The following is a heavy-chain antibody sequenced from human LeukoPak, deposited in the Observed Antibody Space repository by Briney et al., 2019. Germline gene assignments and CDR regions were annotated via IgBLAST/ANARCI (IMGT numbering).Heavy chain of an antibody. J-gene: IGHJ4*02. D-gene: IGHD4-23*01. CDR2: ISYDGSNK. CDR3: ARVATVVTVDY. CDR1: GFTFSSYA. V-gene: IGHV3-30-3*01. Sequence: GGSLRLSCAASGFTFSSYAMHWVHQAPGKGLEWVAVISYDGSNKYYADSVKGRFTISRDNSKNTLYLQMNSLRAEDTAVYYCARVATVVTVDYWGQGTLVTVSS.